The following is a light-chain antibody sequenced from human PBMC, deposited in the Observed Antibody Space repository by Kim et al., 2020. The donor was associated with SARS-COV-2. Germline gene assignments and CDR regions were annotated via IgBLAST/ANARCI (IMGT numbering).Light chain of an antibody. CDR1: QDIRKN. Sequence: DIQMTQSPSSLSASVGDRVTISCRASQDIRKNLAWFQQKPGKAPKSLMYSASSLESGVPSKFSGSGSGTDFTLTIYSQQPEDFATYYCQKYEAYPRTFGGGTKVYIK. V-gene: IGKV1-16*02. CDR3: QKYEAYPRT. CDR2: SAS. J-gene: IGKJ4*01.